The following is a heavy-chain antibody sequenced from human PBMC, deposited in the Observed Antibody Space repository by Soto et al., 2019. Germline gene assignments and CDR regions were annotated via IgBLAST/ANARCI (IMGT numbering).Heavy chain of an antibody. V-gene: IGHV4-59*01. D-gene: IGHD1-26*01. CDR2: IYYSGST. J-gene: IGHJ3*02. CDR1: GGCISSYY. Sequence: SQTLSLTGTVSGGCISSYYWSWILQPPGNGLEWIGYIYYSGSTNYNPSLKSRVTISVDTSKNQFSLKLSSVTAADTAVYYCARVIECELLIFAFDIWGQGTMVTVSS. CDR3: ARVIECELLIFAFDI.